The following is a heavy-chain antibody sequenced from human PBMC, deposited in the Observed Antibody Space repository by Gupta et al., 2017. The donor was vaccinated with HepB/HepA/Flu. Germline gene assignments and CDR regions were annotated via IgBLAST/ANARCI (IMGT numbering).Heavy chain of an antibody. CDR3: ARAAIAVAGTGNWFDP. Sequence: QVQLQESGPGLVKPSQTLSLTCTVSGGSISSGGYYWSWIRQHPGKGLEWIGYIYYSGSTYYNPSLKSRVTISVDTSKNQFSLKLSSVTAADTAVYYCARAAIAVAGTGNWFDPWGQGTLVTVSS. V-gene: IGHV4-31*03. CDR2: IYYSGST. CDR1: GGSISSGGYY. D-gene: IGHD6-19*01. J-gene: IGHJ5*02.